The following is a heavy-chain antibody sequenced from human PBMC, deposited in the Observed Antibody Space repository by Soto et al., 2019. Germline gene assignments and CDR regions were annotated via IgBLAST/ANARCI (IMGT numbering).Heavy chain of an antibody. J-gene: IGHJ4*02. CDR1: GGSVRTGSYH. V-gene: IGHV4-61*01. D-gene: IGHD7-27*01. CDR3: VRIGWGGDS. Sequence: QVQLQESGPGRVKPSETLSLTCSVAGGSVRTGSYHWSWIRQPPGKGLEWIGFIPNNGSPDYNTSIKSRVVVSIDRSKNQFSLKVNSVTAADTAVYFCVRIGWGGDSWGQGTLVTVSS. CDR2: IPNNGSP.